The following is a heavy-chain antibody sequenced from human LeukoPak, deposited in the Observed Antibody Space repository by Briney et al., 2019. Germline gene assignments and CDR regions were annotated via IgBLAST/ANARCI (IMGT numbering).Heavy chain of an antibody. J-gene: IGHJ6*03. V-gene: IGHV1-18*01. D-gene: IGHD5-18*01. CDR1: GYTFTSYG. CDR3: ARVYPGVDSYGSIPHYYYYYMDV. Sequence: ASVKVSCKASGYTFTSYGISWVRQAPGQGLEWMGWISAYNGNTNYAQKLQGRVTMTTDTSTSTAYMELRSLRSDDTAVYYCARVYPGVDSYGSIPHYYYYYMDVWGKGTTVTVSS. CDR2: ISAYNGNT.